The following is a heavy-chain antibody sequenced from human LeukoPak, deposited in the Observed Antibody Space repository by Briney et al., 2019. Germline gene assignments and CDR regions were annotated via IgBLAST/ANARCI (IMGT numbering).Heavy chain of an antibody. J-gene: IGHJ4*02. CDR3: ARDIEYSSSDY. CDR2: INPNSGGT. CDR1: GYTFTGYY. V-gene: IGHV1-2*02. Sequence: AASVKVSCKASGYTFTGYYIHWVRQAPGQGLEWMGWINPNSGGTNYAQKFQGRVTMTRDTSISTAYMELSRLRSDDTAVYYCARDIEYSSSDYWGQGTLVTVSS. D-gene: IGHD6-6*01.